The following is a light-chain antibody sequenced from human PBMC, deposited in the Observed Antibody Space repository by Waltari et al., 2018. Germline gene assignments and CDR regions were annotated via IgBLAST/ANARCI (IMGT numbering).Light chain of an antibody. CDR1: QGVTSY. CDR3: QQGHT. Sequence: EIVLTQSPATLSLSPGERVTLSCRASQGVTSYLAWYQHKPGQAPRLLIYDASNRATCIPARFSGSGSGTDFTLTISSLEPEDFAVYYCQQGHTFG. CDR2: DAS. V-gene: IGKV3-11*01. J-gene: IGKJ2*01.